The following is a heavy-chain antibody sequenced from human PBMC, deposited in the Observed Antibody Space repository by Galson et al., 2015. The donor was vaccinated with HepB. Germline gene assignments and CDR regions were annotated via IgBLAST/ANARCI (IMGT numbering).Heavy chain of an antibody. CDR3: ARDGIRGPEYFQH. CDR2: IYSGGST. V-gene: IGHV3-66*02. CDR1: GFTVSSNY. D-gene: IGHD3-10*01. Sequence: SLRLSCAASGFTVSSNYMSWVRQAPGKGLEWVSVIYSGGSTYYADSVKGRFTISRDNSKNTLYLQMNSLRAEDTAVYYCARDGIRGPEYFQHWGQGTLVTVSS. J-gene: IGHJ1*01.